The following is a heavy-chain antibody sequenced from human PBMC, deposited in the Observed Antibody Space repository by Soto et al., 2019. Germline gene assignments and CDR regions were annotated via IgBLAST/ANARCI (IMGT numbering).Heavy chain of an antibody. J-gene: IGHJ4*02. CDR1: GYSISSGYY. CDR2: IYHGGST. D-gene: IGHD4-17*01. CDR3: AGGTVTTFGAFDY. Sequence: SETLSLTCAVSGYSISSGYYWGWIRQPPGRGLEWIGSIYHGGSTYYNPSLKSRVTISVDRSKNQFSLKLSSVTAADTAVYYCAGGTVTTFGAFDYWGQGTLVTVSS. V-gene: IGHV4-38-2*01.